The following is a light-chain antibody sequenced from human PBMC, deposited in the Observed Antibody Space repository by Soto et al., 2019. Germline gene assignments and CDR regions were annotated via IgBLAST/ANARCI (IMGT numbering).Light chain of an antibody. V-gene: IGLV2-8*01. CDR1: ISDVGGYHY. CDR2: EVN. J-gene: IGLJ1*01. Sequence: QSALTQPPSASGSPGQSVAISCTGTISDVGGYHYVSWYQQHPGKAPKLMIYEVNKRPSGVPDRFSGSKSGNTASLTVSGLQAEDEADYYCSSYSGSSNVFGTGTKLTVL. CDR3: SSYSGSSNV.